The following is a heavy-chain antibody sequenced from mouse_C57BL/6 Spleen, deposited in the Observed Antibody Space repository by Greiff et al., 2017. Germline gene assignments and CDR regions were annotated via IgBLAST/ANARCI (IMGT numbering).Heavy chain of an antibody. V-gene: IGHV1-50*01. J-gene: IGHJ4*01. CDR1: GYTFTSYW. CDR2: IDPSDSYT. CDR3: ARRNAMDY. Sequence: QVQLQQPGAELVKPGASVKLSCKASGYTFTSYWMQWVKQRPGQGLEWIGKIDPSDSYTNYNQKFKGKATLTVDTSSSTAYMQLSSLTSEDSAVYYCARRNAMDYWGQGTSVTVSS.